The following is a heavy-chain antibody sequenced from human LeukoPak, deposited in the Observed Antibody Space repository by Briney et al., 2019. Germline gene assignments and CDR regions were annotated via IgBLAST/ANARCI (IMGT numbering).Heavy chain of an antibody. CDR1: GYTFTDAY. CDR2: INPDSGGT. V-gene: IGHV1-2*02. Sequence: ASVKVSCKASGYTFTDAYIHWVRQAPGQGLEWMGWINPDSGGTNYAQKFQGRVTMTRDTSITTVYMELSSLRSDDTAVYYCARGAPDDIRDYWGQGTLVTVSS. CDR3: ARGAPDDIRDY. D-gene: IGHD3-22*01. J-gene: IGHJ4*02.